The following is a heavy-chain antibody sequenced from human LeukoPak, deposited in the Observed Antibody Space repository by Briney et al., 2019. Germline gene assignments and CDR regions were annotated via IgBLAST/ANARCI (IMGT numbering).Heavy chain of an antibody. CDR3: ARRRHNFVYDV. Sequence: SETLSLTCTVSGDSIISNINWWDWVRLPPGKGLEWIGATFYTGRTFYSPSLKSRVTVSVDTSKNQFSLDLSSAPAAYTAVYYCARRRHNFVYDVWGQGTRVTVSS. CDR2: TFYTGRT. D-gene: IGHD1-20*01. V-gene: IGHV4-39*01. CDR1: GDSIISNINW. J-gene: IGHJ3*01.